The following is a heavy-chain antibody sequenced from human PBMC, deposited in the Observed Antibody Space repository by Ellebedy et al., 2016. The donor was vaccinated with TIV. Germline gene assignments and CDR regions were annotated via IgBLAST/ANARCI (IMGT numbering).Heavy chain of an antibody. CDR2: IIPILDIT. V-gene: IGHV1-69*04. CDR1: GGTFSNSA. D-gene: IGHD1-26*01. CDR3: ARWGGYSGTFQGPFDF. Sequence: AASVKVSCKASGGTFSNSALSWVRQAPGQGLEWMGRIIPILDITNYAQRFQGRVTITADKSTTTAYMELASLTSDDTAVYYCARWGGYSGTFQGPFDFWGQGTLVTVAS. J-gene: IGHJ4*02.